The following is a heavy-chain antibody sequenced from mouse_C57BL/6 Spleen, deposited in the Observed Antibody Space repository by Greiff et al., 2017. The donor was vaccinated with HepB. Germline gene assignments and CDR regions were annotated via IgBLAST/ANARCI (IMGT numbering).Heavy chain of an antibody. CDR1: GYTFTSYW. Sequence: QVQLQQPGAELVKPGASVKLSCKASGYTFTSYWMQWVKQRPGQGLEWIGEIDPSDSYTNYNQKFKGKATLTVDTSSSTAYMQLSSLTSEDSAVYYCAISGSNSFDYWGQGTTLTVSS. D-gene: IGHD2-5*01. J-gene: IGHJ2*01. V-gene: IGHV1-50*01. CDR3: AISGSNSFDY. CDR2: IDPSDSYT.